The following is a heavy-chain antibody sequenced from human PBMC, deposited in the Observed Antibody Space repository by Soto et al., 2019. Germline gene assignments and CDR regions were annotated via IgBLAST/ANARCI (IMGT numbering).Heavy chain of an antibody. V-gene: IGHV4-39*01. CDR2: IYYSGST. CDR1: GDSIISSSYY. CDR3: ASPIDFGD. J-gene: IGHJ4*02. Sequence: SETLSLTCTVSGDSIISSSYYWGWIRQPPGKGLEWIGSIYYSGSTYYNPSLKSRVTIFVDTSKNQFSLRLSSVTAADTAVYYCASPIDFGDWGPGTLVTVSS. D-gene: IGHD3-16*01.